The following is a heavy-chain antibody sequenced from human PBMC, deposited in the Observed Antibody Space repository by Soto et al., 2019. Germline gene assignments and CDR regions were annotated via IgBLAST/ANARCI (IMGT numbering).Heavy chain of an antibody. CDR1: GYPFSGNQ. V-gene: IGHV1-2*02. CDR2: INPRSDDT. D-gene: IGHD4-4*01. CDR3: ARKHSLDYIRWGLDP. Sequence: WASVKVSCKASGYPFSGNQIHWLRRAPGQGLEWMGRINPRSDDTNYAQKFQGRVTMTRDTSIDTAYLELTGLTSDDTATYYCARKHSLDYIRWGLDPWGQGTLVTVSS. J-gene: IGHJ5*02.